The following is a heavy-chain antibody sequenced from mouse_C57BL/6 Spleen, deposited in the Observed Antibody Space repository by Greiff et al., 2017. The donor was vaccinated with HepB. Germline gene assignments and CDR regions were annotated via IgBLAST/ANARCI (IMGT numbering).Heavy chain of an antibody. CDR3: TTNYYGSSYVGFAY. J-gene: IGHJ3*01. CDR1: GFNIKDDY. Sequence: EVQLQESGAELVRPGASVKLSCTASGFNIKDDYMHWVKQRPEQGLEWIGWIDPENGDTEYASKFQGKATITADTSSNTAYLQLSSLTSDDTAVYYCTTNYYGSSYVGFAYWGQGTLVTVSA. CDR2: IDPENGDT. D-gene: IGHD1-1*01. V-gene: IGHV14-4*01.